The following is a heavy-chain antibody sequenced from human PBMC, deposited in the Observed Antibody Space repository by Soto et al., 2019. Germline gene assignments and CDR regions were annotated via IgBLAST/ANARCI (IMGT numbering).Heavy chain of an antibody. J-gene: IGHJ4*02. Sequence: SETLSLTCTVSGGSISSGGYYWSWIRQHPGKGLEWIGYIYYSGSTYYNPSLKSRVTISVDTSKNQFSLKLSSVTAADTAVYYCARGYDYGDYFFDYGGQGTLVTVSS. D-gene: IGHD4-17*01. CDR3: ARGYDYGDYFFDY. CDR1: GGSISSGGYY. V-gene: IGHV4-31*03. CDR2: IYYSGST.